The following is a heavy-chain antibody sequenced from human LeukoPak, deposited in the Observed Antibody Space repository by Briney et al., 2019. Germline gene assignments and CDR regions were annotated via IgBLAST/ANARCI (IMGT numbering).Heavy chain of an antibody. J-gene: IGHJ4*02. CDR3: ARSSGWKYNIDY. V-gene: IGHV1-2*02. CDR2: INPNSGGT. Sequence: ASVKVSCKASGYTFNGYYKHWVRQAPGQGLEWMGWINPNSGGTNYQGRVTMTRDTSISTAYMELSRLRSDDTAMYYCARSSGWKYNIDYWGQGTLVTVSP. CDR1: GYTFNGYY. D-gene: IGHD6-19*01.